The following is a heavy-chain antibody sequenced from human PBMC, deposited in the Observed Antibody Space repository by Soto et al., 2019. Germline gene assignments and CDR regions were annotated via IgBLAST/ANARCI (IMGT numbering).Heavy chain of an antibody. CDR2: VTGSGESA. Sequence: GEALKISCGGSGFTFSIYAMSWVRQAPGKGLEWVSGVTGSGESAYYAGSVKGRFSISRDNSKKTLYLQMESLRAEDTAVYFCAKDQWFYDNVWGSLRYPYYFDLWGRELWSPSPQ. J-gene: IGHJ4*02. V-gene: IGHV3-23*01. D-gene: IGHD3-16*01. CDR3: AKDQWFYDNVWGSLRYPYYFDL. CDR1: GFTFSIYA.